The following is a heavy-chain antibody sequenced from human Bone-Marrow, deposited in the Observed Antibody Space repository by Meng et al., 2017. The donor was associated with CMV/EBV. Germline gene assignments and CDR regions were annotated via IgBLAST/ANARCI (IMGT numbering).Heavy chain of an antibody. V-gene: IGHV3-74*01. Sequence: GGSLRLSCAASGFTFTGYWMYWVRHAPGKGLMWVSRINSDGSSTSYADSVKGRFTFSRDNSKNTLYLQMNSLRAEDTAVYYCAKDRSANWFDPWGQGTLVTVSS. D-gene: IGHD2-15*01. J-gene: IGHJ5*02. CDR3: AKDRSANWFDP. CDR2: INSDGSST. CDR1: GFTFTGYW.